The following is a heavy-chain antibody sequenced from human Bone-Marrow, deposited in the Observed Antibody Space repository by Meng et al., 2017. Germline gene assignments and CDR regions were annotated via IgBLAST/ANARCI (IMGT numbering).Heavy chain of an antibody. J-gene: IGHJ4*02. Sequence: QVVQCGAEVKKPGASVKVSCKVSDYTLTSDGFSWVRQAPGQGLQWMGWINIYNGITNYGRNFQGRVTLTTDTSTSTGYMELSSLTSDDTAVYYCATRGNPYLDRWGQGTLVTVSS. V-gene: IGHV1-18*04. CDR2: INIYNGIT. CDR3: ATRGNPYLDR. CDR1: DYTLTSDG.